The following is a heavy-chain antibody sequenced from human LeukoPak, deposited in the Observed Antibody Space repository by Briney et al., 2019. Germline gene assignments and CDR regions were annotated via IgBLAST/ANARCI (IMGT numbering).Heavy chain of an antibody. J-gene: IGHJ4*02. CDR1: RFTFNSYA. D-gene: IGHD1-26*01. V-gene: IGHV3-23*01. CDR2: ISGSGGST. Sequence: GGSLRHSCSASRFTFNSYAMSWVRPAPGKGGEGVSAISGSGGSTYYAHSVKGRFTISRDNSKNTLYLQVNSLSAEDTAVYSWAKDLRLVREWELPSFDYCGQGTLVTVSS. CDR3: AKDLRLVREWELPSFDY.